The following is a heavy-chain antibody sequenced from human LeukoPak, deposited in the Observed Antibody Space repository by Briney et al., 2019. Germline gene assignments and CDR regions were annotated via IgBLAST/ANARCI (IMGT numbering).Heavy chain of an antibody. CDR2: ISYDGSNK. CDR3: ARDRSPGWFDP. CDR1: GFTFDDYA. Sequence: GRSLRLSCAASGFTFDDYAMHWVRQAPGKGLEWVAVISYDGSNKYYADSVKGRFTISRDNSKNTLYLQMNSLRADDTAVYYCARDRSPGWFDPWGQGTLVTVSS. D-gene: IGHD6-19*01. V-gene: IGHV3-30*03. J-gene: IGHJ5*02.